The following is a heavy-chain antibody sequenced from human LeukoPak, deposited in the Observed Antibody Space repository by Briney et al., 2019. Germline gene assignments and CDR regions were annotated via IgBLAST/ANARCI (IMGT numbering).Heavy chain of an antibody. CDR1: GYTFTSYY. Sequence: GASVKVSCKASGYTFTSYYMHWVRQAPGQGLEWMGIINPSGGSTSYAQKFQGRVTMTRDTSISTAYMELSRLRSDDTAVYYCARDPGSGGIAVAGTGFDYWGQGTLVTVSS. CDR3: ARDPGSGGIAVAGTGFDY. J-gene: IGHJ4*02. V-gene: IGHV1-46*01. CDR2: INPSGGST. D-gene: IGHD6-19*01.